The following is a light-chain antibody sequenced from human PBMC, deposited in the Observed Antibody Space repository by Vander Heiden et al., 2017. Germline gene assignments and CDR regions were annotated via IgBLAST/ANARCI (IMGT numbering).Light chain of an antibody. V-gene: IGKV3D-15*01. CDR2: GAS. CDR3: QQYNNGPPLT. J-gene: IGKJ4*01. Sequence: IVMTQSPATLSVSPGETATLSCRASQSVSSNLAWYQQKPGQAPRLLIYGASTRATGIPARFSGSGSGTEFTLTISSLQSEDFAVYCCQQYNNGPPLTFGGGTKVEIK. CDR1: QSVSSN.